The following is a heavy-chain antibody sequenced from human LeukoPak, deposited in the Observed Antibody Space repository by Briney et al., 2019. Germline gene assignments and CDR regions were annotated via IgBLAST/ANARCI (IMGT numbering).Heavy chain of an antibody. D-gene: IGHD1-26*01. CDR2: IYYSGST. CDR3: ARQVYSGTHYFDY. J-gene: IGHJ4*02. V-gene: IGHV4-39*01. CDR1: GGSISSRSCC. Sequence: SETLSLTCTVSGGSISSRSCCWGWIRQPPGKGLEWIGTIYYSGSTYYNPSLKSRVTISVDTSKNQFSLGLSSVTAADTAVYYCARQVYSGTHYFDYWGQGTLVTVSS.